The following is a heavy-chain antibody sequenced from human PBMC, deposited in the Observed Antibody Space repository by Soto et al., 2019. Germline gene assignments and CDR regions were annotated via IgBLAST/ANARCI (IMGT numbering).Heavy chain of an antibody. Sequence: EVQLVESGGGLVQPGGSLRLSCAASGFTLSGYWMSWVRQAPGKGLERVANIKQDGSEIYYVDSVMGRFTISRDNAKNSLFLQMNSLRAEDTAVYYCLITTSAFDIWGQGTLVTVSS. D-gene: IGHD4-4*01. CDR3: LITTSAFDI. CDR2: IKQDGSEI. CDR1: GFTLSGYW. J-gene: IGHJ3*02. V-gene: IGHV3-7*01.